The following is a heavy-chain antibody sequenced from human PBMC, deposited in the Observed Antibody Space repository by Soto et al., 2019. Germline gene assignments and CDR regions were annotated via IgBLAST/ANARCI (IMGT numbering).Heavy chain of an antibody. CDR1: GFTFSSYA. J-gene: IGHJ4*02. CDR2: ISGSGGST. Sequence: EVPLLESGGGLVQPGGSLRLSCAASGFTFSSYAMSWVRQAPGKGLEWVSAISGSGGSTYYADSVKGRFTISRDNSKNTLYLQMNSLRAEDTAVYYCAKDSSHIVVVTATDWGQGTLVTVSS. D-gene: IGHD2-21*02. CDR3: AKDSSHIVVVTATD. V-gene: IGHV3-23*01.